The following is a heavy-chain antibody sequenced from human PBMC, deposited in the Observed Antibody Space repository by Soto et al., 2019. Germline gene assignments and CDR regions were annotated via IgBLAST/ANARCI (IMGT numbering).Heavy chain of an antibody. J-gene: IGHJ6*02. CDR3: ATPPSYYEGSGSYYNYDGMEG. CDR2: ISGSGGST. Sequence: LVGSLRLSCAASGFTFSSYAMSWVRQAPGKGLEWVSAISGSGGSTYYADSVKGRFTISRDNSKNTLYLQMNSLRAEDTAVYYCATPPSYYEGSGSYYNYDGMEGWGQGNTVTVAS. V-gene: IGHV3-23*01. D-gene: IGHD3-10*01. CDR1: GFTFSSYA.